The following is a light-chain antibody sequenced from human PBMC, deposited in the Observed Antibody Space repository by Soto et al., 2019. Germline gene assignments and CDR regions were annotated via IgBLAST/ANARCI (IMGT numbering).Light chain of an antibody. Sequence: QSALTQPASVSGSPGQSIAISCTGTFSDVGGYDYVSWYQQHPDKAPKLMIYEVTKRPSGVSNRFSGPKSGNTASLTISGLQPEDEADDYCSSHTSGSTRVFGSGTKVTVL. CDR1: FSDVGGYDY. CDR3: SSHTSGSTRV. J-gene: IGLJ1*01. V-gene: IGLV2-14*01. CDR2: EVT.